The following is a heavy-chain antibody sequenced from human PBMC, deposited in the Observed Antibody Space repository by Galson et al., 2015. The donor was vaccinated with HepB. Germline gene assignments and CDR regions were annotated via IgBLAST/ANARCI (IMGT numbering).Heavy chain of an antibody. CDR3: SKDRFPREVLPAGLSF. CDR2: ITWNSGSI. Sequence: SLRLSCAASGFTFDDYAMHWVRQAPGKGLEWVSYITWNSGSIGYADSVKGRFTISRDNAKNSLFLQMNSLRAEDTALYYCSKDRFPREVLPAGLSFWGQGTLVTVSS. J-gene: IGHJ4*02. V-gene: IGHV3-9*01. CDR1: GFTFDDYA. D-gene: IGHD2-2*01.